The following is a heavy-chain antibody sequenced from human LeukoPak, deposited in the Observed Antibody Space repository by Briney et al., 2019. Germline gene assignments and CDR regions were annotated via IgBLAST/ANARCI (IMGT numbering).Heavy chain of an antibody. V-gene: IGHV3-21*01. Sequence: GGSLGLSCAASGFTFSSYSMNWVRQAPGKGLEWVSSISSSSSYIYYADSVKGRFTISRDNAKNSLYLQMNSLRAEDTAVYYCARDTYDSSTYYYYGMDVWGQGTTVTVSS. CDR2: ISSSSSYI. CDR3: ARDTYDSSTYYYYGMDV. CDR1: GFTFSSYS. J-gene: IGHJ6*02. D-gene: IGHD6-13*01.